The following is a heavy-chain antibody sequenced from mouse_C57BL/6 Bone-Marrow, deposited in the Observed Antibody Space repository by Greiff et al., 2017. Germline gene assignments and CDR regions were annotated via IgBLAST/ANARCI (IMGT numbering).Heavy chain of an antibody. CDR2: IYPGDGDT. J-gene: IGHJ3*01. CDR3: ARGGGTAWFAY. CDR1: GYAFSSYW. Sequence: VKLMESGAELVKPGASVKISCKASGYAFSSYWMNWVKQRPGKGLEWIGQIYPGDGDTNYNGKFKGKATLTADKSSSTAYMQLSSLTSEDSAVYFCARGGGTAWFAYWGQGTLVTVSA. V-gene: IGHV1-80*01. D-gene: IGHD3-3*01.